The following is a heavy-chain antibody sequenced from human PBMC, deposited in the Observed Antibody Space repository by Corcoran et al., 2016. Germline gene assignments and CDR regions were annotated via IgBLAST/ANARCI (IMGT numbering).Heavy chain of an antibody. V-gene: IGHV4-4*02. CDR1: GGSISSSNW. D-gene: IGHD6-19*01. Sequence: QVQLQESGPGLVKPSGTLSLTCAVSGGSISSSNWWSWVRQPPGKGLEWIGEIYHSGSTNYNPSLKSRVPISVDKSKNQFSLKLSSVTAADTAVYYCARTQYSNLAVAGFCDYWGQGTLVTVSS. CDR3: ARTQYSNLAVAGFCDY. CDR2: IYHSGST. J-gene: IGHJ4*02.